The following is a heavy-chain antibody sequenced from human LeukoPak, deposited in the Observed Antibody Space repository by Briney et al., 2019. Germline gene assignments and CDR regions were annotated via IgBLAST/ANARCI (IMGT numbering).Heavy chain of an antibody. CDR3: ARDWELYDFWSGPRRGAFDI. Sequence: GGSLRLSCAASGFTFSSYWMHWVRQAPGKGLVWVSRINSDGSCTSYADSVKGRFTIPRDNAKNTLYLQMNSLRAEDTAVYYCARDWELYDFWSGPRRGAFDIWGQGTMVTVSS. D-gene: IGHD3-3*01. V-gene: IGHV3-74*01. J-gene: IGHJ3*02. CDR1: GFTFSSYW. CDR2: INSDGSCT.